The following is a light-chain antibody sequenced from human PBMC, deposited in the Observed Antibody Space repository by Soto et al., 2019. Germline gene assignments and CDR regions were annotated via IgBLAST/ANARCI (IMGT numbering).Light chain of an antibody. CDR2: AAS. J-gene: IGKJ1*01. Sequence: DIQMTQSPSPLSASVGDRVTITCRASQGISNALAWYQQRPGKVPRLLMYAASTLQSGVPSRFSGSGSGTDFTLTISSLQPEDVATYYCQKYDSAPTFGQGTKVDIK. V-gene: IGKV1-27*01. CDR3: QKYDSAPT. CDR1: QGISNA.